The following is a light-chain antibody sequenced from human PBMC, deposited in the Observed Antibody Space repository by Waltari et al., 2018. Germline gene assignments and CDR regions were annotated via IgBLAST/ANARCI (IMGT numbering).Light chain of an antibody. CDR3: QQYFGFPIT. CDR1: QGISNY. Sequence: VIWLTQSPYLVSASIGDRVTINCRVSQGISNYLAWYQQKPGKAPDLLIFGASTLQSGVPSRFNGSGSGADFTLTISSLQSEDFATYSCQQYFGFPITFGQGTRLDI. CDR2: GAS. V-gene: IGKV1D-8*01. J-gene: IGKJ5*01.